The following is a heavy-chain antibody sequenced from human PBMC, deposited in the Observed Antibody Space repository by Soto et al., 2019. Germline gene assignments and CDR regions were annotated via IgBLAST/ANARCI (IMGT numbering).Heavy chain of an antibody. CDR3: ARDRTLRFLEWSQNPYYYYGMDV. CDR2: INPNSGGT. D-gene: IGHD3-3*01. J-gene: IGHJ6*02. V-gene: IGHV1-2*02. Sequence: ASVKFSCKASGGTFSSYAISWVRQAPGQGLEWMGWINPNSGGTNYAQKFQGRVTMTRDTSISTAYMELSRLRSDDTAVYYCARDRTLRFLEWSQNPYYYYGMDVWGQGTTVTVSS. CDR1: GGTFSSYA.